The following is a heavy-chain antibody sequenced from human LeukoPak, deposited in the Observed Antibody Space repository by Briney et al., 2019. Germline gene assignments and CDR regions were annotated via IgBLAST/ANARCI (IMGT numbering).Heavy chain of an antibody. CDR3: ARDKDLPAEVAIAAAGTYYGMDV. CDR2: MNPNSGNT. CDR1: GYTFTSYD. Sequence: ASVKVSCKASGYTFTSYDINWVRQATGQGLEWMGWMNPNSGNTGYAQKFQGRVTMTRNTSISTAYMELSSLRSEDTAVCYCARDKDLPAEVAIAAAGTYYGMDVWGQGTTVTVSS. J-gene: IGHJ6*02. V-gene: IGHV1-8*01. D-gene: IGHD6-13*01.